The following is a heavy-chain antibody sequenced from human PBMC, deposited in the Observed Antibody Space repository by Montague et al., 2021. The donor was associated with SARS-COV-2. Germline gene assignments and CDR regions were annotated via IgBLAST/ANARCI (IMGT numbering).Heavy chain of an antibody. V-gene: IGHV3-33*01. CDR1: GFTFRNFG. CDR3: AIDRGAVVGTGVCHDALDM. Sequence: SLRLSCAASGFTFRNFGVHWVRQAAGKGLEWAAHIWDDGSWPYYPDSVKGRFTISRDNSRNTLYLQMNRLRVEDTAVYYCAIDRGAVVGTGVCHDALDMLGPGKLVTGSS. CDR2: IWDDGSWP. J-gene: IGHJ3*02. D-gene: IGHD4/OR15-4a*01.